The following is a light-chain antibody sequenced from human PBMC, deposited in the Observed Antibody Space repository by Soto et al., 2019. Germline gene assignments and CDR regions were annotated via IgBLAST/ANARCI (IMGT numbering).Light chain of an antibody. Sequence: QSVLTQPRSVSGSPGQSVTISCTGTSSDVGNYNYVSWYQQYPGKAPKLMIYDVNKRPSGVPDRFSGSKSGNTASMTISGLQAEDEADYFCCSYADRNTLVFGGGTKLTVL. V-gene: IGLV2-11*01. J-gene: IGLJ2*01. CDR3: CSYADRNTLV. CDR2: DVN. CDR1: SSDVGNYNY.